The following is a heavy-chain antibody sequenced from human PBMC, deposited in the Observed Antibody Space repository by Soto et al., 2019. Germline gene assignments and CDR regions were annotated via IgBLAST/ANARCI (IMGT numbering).Heavy chain of an antibody. Sequence: PGGSLRLSCAASGFTFSTYNMVWVRQAPGMGLEWLSYMTTTSTHIYYADSVKGRFTISRDNAKNSLYLQMNSLRAEDTAVYYCVRGELRPRFDYWGQGTLVTVSS. V-gene: IGHV3-48*01. CDR2: MTTTSTHI. J-gene: IGHJ4*02. CDR1: GFTFSTYN. D-gene: IGHD1-7*01. CDR3: VRGELRPRFDY.